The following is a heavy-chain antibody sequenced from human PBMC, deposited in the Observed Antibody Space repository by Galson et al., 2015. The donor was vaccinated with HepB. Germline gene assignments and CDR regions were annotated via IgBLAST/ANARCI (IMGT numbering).Heavy chain of an antibody. CDR3: ARDYDGSSGSYGLY. J-gene: IGHJ4*02. D-gene: IGHD3-10*01. CDR1: GFTFSNYG. V-gene: IGHV3-33*08. CDR2: IWYDGSNK. Sequence: SLRLSCAASGFTFSNYGMHWVRQAPGRGLEWMAAIWYDGSNKHYADSVKGRFTISRDNSKNMLYLQMNGLGADDTAVYYCARDYDGSSGSYGLYWGQGTQVTVSS.